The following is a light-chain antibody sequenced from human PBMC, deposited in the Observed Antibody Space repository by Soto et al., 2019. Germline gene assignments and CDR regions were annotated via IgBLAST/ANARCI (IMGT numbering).Light chain of an antibody. CDR2: TAS. J-gene: IGKJ5*01. Sequence: DIRMTQKPSSLSASVGDTVTITCRASQSISSHLNWYQQKPGKAPNLLMYTASNLQSGVPSRFSGSGSGTDFTLTISSLQPEDFATYYCQQSYSTPISFGQGRLPEVK. CDR3: QQSYSTPIS. V-gene: IGKV1-39*01. CDR1: QSISSH.